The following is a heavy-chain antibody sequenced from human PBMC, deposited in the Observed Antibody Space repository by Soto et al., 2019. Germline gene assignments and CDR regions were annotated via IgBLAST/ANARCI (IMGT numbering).Heavy chain of an antibody. CDR2: IIPMFGTA. V-gene: IGHV1-69*13. CDR1: GGTFSSYS. Sequence: SSVKVSCNASGGTFSSYSISWVRQAPGQGLEYMGGIIPMFGTANYAQKFQGRVTITADESTTTAYMELRSLRSEDTALYYCARGPPERTSWFEHWGQGTLVTGSS. J-gene: IGHJ5*02. CDR3: ARGPPERTSWFEH.